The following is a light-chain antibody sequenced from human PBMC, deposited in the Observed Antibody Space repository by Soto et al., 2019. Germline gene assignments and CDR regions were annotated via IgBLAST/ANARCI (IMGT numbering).Light chain of an antibody. Sequence: IKLTQSPSSLSASVGDRVTITCRASQGISSYLGWYQQKPGKAPNLLIYAASTLQSGVPSRFSGGGSGTEFTLTISSLQPDDFATYYCQQYKSYPWTFGQGTKVDIK. CDR3: QQYKSYPWT. V-gene: IGKV1-9*01. J-gene: IGKJ1*01. CDR2: AAS. CDR1: QGISSY.